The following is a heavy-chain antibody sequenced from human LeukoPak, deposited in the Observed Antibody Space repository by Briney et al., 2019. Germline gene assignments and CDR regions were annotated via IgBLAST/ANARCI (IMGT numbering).Heavy chain of an antibody. D-gene: IGHD1-26*01. CDR1: GVIVRSNY. Sequence: GGSLRLSCVGSGVIVRSNYMTWVRQAPGKGLEWVSILYHGGSTYYADSVKGRFSISRDTSKNTLYLQMNSLRVEDTAVYYCARSVGGSYFMAFDYWGQGTLVTVSS. J-gene: IGHJ4*02. CDR2: LYHGGST. V-gene: IGHV3-66*01. CDR3: ARSVGGSYFMAFDY.